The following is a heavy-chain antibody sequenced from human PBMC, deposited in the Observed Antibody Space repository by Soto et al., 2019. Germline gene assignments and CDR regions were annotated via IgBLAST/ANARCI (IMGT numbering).Heavy chain of an antibody. CDR3: ASFSTVVTQRHGYNWFDP. V-gene: IGHV4-31*03. CDR2: IYYSGST. J-gene: IGHJ5*02. D-gene: IGHD2-15*01. CDR1: GGSISSGGYY. Sequence: QVQLQESGPGLVKPSQTLSLTCTVSGGSISSGGYYWSWIRQHPGKGLEWIGYIYYSGSTYYNPSLTRRVTISVDTSKNQFSLKLSSVTAADTAVYYCASFSTVVTQRHGYNWFDPWGQGTLVTVSS.